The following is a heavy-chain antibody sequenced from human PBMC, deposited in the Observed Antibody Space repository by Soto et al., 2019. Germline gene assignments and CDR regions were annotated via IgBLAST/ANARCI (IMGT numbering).Heavy chain of an antibody. Sequence: SETLSLTCTVSGGSISSSSYYWGWIRQPPGKGLEWIGSIYYSGSTYYNPSLKSRVTISVDTSKNQFSLKLSSVTAADTAVYYCGWTGYPEVLKDAFDIWGQGTMVTVSS. CDR1: GGSISSSSYY. CDR3: GWTGYPEVLKDAFDI. CDR2: IYYSGST. V-gene: IGHV4-39*01. D-gene: IGHD3-3*01. J-gene: IGHJ3*02.